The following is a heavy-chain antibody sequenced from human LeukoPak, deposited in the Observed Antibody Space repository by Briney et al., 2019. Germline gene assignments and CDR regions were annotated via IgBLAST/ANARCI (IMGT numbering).Heavy chain of an antibody. CDR3: ARDSSGWSSGYYFDY. Sequence: PSETLSLTCTVSGGSISSYYWSWIRHPAGKGLVWIGRIYTSGSTNYNPSLKSRVTMSVDTSKNQFSLKLSSVTAADTAVYYCARDSSGWSSGYYFDYWGQGTLVTVSS. CDR2: IYTSGST. D-gene: IGHD6-19*01. V-gene: IGHV4-4*07. J-gene: IGHJ4*02. CDR1: GGSISSYY.